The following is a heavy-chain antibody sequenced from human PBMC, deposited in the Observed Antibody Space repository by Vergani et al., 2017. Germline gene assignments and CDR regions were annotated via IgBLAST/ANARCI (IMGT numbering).Heavy chain of an antibody. CDR2: IYYSGST. V-gene: IGHV4-39*07. Sequence: QLQLQESGPGLVKPSETLSLTCTVSGGSISSSSYYWGWLRQPPGKGLEWIGSIYYSGSTYYNPSLKSRVTISVDTSKNQFSLKLSSVTAAATAVYYCARXRPGPGSGSYYNVPRDYWGQGTLVTVSS. J-gene: IGHJ4*02. D-gene: IGHD3-10*01. CDR1: GGSISSSSYY. CDR3: ARXRPGPGSGSYYNVPRDY.